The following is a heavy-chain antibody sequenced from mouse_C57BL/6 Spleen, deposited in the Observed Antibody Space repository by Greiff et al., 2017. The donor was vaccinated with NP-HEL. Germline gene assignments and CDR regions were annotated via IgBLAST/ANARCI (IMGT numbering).Heavy chain of an antibody. CDR2: IYPRDGST. Sequence: QVHVKQSGPELVKPGASVKLSCKASGYTFTSYDINWVKQRPGQGLEWIGWIYPRDGSTKYNEKFKGKATLTVDTSSSTAYMELHSLTSEDSAVYFCALYYYGSSYNYFDYWGQGTTLTVSS. CDR1: GYTFTSYD. V-gene: IGHV1-85*01. CDR3: ALYYYGSSYNYFDY. J-gene: IGHJ2*01. D-gene: IGHD1-1*01.